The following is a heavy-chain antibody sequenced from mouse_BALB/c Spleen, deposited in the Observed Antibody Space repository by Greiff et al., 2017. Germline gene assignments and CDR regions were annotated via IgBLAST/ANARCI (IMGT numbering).Heavy chain of an antibody. CDR3: ARDNYRYDRYFDY. V-gene: IGHV3-5*02. D-gene: IGHD2-14*01. CDR2: IYYSGTI. Sequence: EVQLQESGPGLVKPSQTVSLTCTVTGISITTGNYRWSWIRQFPGNKLEWIGYIYYSGTITYNPSLTSRTTITRDTSKNQFFLEMNSLTAEDTATYYCARDNYRYDRYFDYWGQGTTLTVSS. J-gene: IGHJ2*01. CDR1: GISITTGNYR.